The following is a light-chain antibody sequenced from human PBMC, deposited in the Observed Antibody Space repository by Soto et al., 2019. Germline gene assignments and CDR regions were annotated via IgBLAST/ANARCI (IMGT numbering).Light chain of an antibody. Sequence: QSALTQPASVSGSPRQSITISCTGSSSDVGGYDYVSWYQQHPGKAPKLMIYEVSNRPSGVSNRFSGSKSGNTASLTISGLQAEDEADYYCCSYTGSLTLLFGGGTKLTVL. CDR1: SSDVGGYDY. CDR3: CSYTGSLTLL. J-gene: IGLJ2*01. V-gene: IGLV2-14*01. CDR2: EVS.